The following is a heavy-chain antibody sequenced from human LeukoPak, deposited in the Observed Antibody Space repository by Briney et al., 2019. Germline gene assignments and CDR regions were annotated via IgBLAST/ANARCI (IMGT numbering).Heavy chain of an antibody. Sequence: SETLSLTCTVYGGSFSTYYWSWIRRPPREGREWIGEINYSGSTNYNTSLKRRVTISIDTSKNQFTLRLSSVTAADTAVYNCAHRGDIEHSYGYGKWYDPWGQGTRVIVSS. CDR3: AHRGDIEHSYGYGKWYDP. D-gene: IGHD5-18*01. J-gene: IGHJ5*02. CDR2: INYSGST. V-gene: IGHV4-34*01. CDR1: GGSFSTYY.